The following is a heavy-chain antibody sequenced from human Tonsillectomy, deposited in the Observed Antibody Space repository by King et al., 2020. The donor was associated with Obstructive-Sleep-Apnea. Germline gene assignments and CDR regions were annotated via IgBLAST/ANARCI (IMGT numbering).Heavy chain of an antibody. Sequence: QLVQSGGGLVQPGRSLRLSCAASGFTFDVYAMHWVREDPGEGLAGVSGIFWDSGGIGYAGSVKGRFTISGDNAKNSLYLQMNSLRAEDTALYYCAKAFSGYYYDYWGQGTLVTVSS. CDR1: GFTFDVYA. V-gene: IGHV3-9*01. D-gene: IGHD3-22*01. J-gene: IGHJ4*02. CDR2: IFWDSGGI. CDR3: AKAFSGYYYDY.